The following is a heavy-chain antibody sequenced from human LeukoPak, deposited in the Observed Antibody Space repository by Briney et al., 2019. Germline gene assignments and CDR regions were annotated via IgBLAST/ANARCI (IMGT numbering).Heavy chain of an antibody. CDR3: ARIGLVVPAALSYYYYYGMDV. Sequence: ASVKVSCKASGYTFTNYDINWVRQGTGQGLEWMGWMNPNSGNTGYAQKFQGRVTMTRNTSISTAYMELSSLRSEDTAVYYCARIGLVVPAALSYYYYYGMDVWGQGTTVTVSS. D-gene: IGHD2-2*01. V-gene: IGHV1-8*01. CDR2: MNPNSGNT. J-gene: IGHJ6*02. CDR1: GYTFTNYD.